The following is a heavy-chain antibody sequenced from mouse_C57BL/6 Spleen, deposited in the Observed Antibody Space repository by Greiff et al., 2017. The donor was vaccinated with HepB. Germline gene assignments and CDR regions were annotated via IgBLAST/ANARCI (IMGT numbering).Heavy chain of an antibody. CDR1: GFTFSDYG. V-gene: IGHV5-17*01. J-gene: IGHJ2*01. CDR2: ISSGSSTI. Sequence: EVKLVESGGGLVKPGGSLKLSCAASGFTFSDYGMHWVRQAPEKGLEWVAYISSGSSTIYYADTVKGRFTISRDNAKNTLFLQMTSLRSEDTAMYYCAREGNPGSYYFDYWGQGTTLTVSS. D-gene: IGHD2-2*01. CDR3: AREGNPGSYYFDY.